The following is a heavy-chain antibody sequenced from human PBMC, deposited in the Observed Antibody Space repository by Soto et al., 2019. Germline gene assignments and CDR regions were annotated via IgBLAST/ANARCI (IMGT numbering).Heavy chain of an antibody. Sequence: QVQLVQSGAEVKKPGSSVKVSCKASGGTFSNYALTWVRQAPGQGLEWMGGIIPLSGTPNYAQKFQGRVTITADKPTTTVYMELSSLRSEDTAVYYCTSGIQLWSWGQGTLVTVSS. CDR1: GGTFSNYA. V-gene: IGHV1-69*06. CDR2: IIPLSGTP. CDR3: TSGIQLWS. D-gene: IGHD5-18*01. J-gene: IGHJ5*02.